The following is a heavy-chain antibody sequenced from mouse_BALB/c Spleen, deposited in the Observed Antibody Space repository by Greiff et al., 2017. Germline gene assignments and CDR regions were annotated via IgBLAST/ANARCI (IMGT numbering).Heavy chain of an antibody. CDR1: GFTFSSYA. Sequence: DVKLVESGGGLVKPGGSLKLSCAASGFTFSSYAMSWVRQTPEKRLEWVASISSGGSTYYPDSVKGRFTISRDNARNILYLQMSSLRSEDTAMYYCARYYYGSSYNYWGQGTTLTVSS. V-gene: IGHV5-6-5*01. J-gene: IGHJ2*01. CDR2: ISSGGST. D-gene: IGHD1-1*01. CDR3: ARYYYGSSYNY.